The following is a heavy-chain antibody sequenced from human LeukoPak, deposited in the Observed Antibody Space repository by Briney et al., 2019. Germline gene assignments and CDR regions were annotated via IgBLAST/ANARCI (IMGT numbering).Heavy chain of an antibody. D-gene: IGHD1-7*01. CDR2: IIPIFGTA. CDR3: ARGLYASSPDSITGTTSDWFDP. Sequence: ASVKVSCKASGGTFSSYAISWVRQAPGQGLEWMGGIIPIFGTANYAQKFQGRVTITTDESTSTAYMELSSLRSEDTAVYYCARGLYASSPDSITGTTSDWFDPWGQGTLVTVSS. V-gene: IGHV1-69*05. CDR1: GGTFSSYA. J-gene: IGHJ5*02.